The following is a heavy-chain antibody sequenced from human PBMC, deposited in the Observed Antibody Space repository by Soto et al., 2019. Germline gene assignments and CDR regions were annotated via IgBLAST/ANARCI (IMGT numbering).Heavy chain of an antibody. CDR3: ASSGYYLPFDY. V-gene: IGHV3-74*03. CDR1: GFTFSNYW. CDR2: INNDGSSA. J-gene: IGHJ4*02. Sequence: EVPFVESGGGLVQPGGSLRLSCAASGFTFSNYWMHWVRQAPGTGLVWVSRINNDGSSATYADSVEGRFTISRDNAKSTLYLQMNSLRAEDTAVYYCASSGYYLPFDYWGQGTVVTVSS. D-gene: IGHD3-22*01.